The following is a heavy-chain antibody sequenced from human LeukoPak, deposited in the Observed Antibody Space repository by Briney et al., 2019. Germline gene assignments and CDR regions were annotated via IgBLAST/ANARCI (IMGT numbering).Heavy chain of an antibody. Sequence: PGGSLRLSCTASGFIFSTYSMNWVRQAPGKGLEWVASISDRGTYIYYADSVKGRFTISRDNAKNSLYLQMNSLRAEDTAVYYCAREGIAVAVGYFDYWGQGTLVTVSS. J-gene: IGHJ4*02. D-gene: IGHD6-19*01. V-gene: IGHV3-21*01. CDR1: GFIFSTYS. CDR2: ISDRGTYI. CDR3: AREGIAVAVGYFDY.